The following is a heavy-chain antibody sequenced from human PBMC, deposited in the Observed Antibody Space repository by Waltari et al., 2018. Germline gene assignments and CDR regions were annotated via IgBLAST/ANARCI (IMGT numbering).Heavy chain of an antibody. Sequence: QVQLVQSGAEVKKPGSSVKVSCKASGGTFSSYAISWVRQAPGKGLEWMGGIIPIFGTANYAQKFQGRVTITADKSTSTAYMELSSLRSEDTAVYYCARVAPSSGSYYFDYWGQGTLVTVSS. CDR1: GGTFSSYA. CDR3: ARVAPSSGSYYFDY. D-gene: IGHD3-22*01. V-gene: IGHV1-69*14. J-gene: IGHJ4*02. CDR2: IIPIFGTA.